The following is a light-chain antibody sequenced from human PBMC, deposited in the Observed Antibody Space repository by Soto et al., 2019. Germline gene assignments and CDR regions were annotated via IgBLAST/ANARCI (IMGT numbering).Light chain of an antibody. CDR2: GAS. CDR3: MQGTHWPRT. J-gene: IGKJ1*01. CDR1: QSFNSIY. Sequence: EIVLTQSPGTLSLSPGERATLSCRASQSFNSIYLAWYQQKPGQAPRLLIYGASSRATGIPDRFSGSGSGTDFTLTISRLEPEDFAVYYCMQGTHWPRTFGQGTKVDIK. V-gene: IGKV3-20*01.